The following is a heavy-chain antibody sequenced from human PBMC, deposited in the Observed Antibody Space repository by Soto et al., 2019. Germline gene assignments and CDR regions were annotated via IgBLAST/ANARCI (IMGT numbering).Heavy chain of an antibody. CDR3: ARGSSETVLHLGGLSLLFDY. V-gene: IGHV1-46*03. CDR2: INPSGGST. Sequence: ASVKVSCKASGYTFTSYYMHWVRQAPGQGLEWMGIINPSGGSTSYAQKFQGRVTMTRDTSTSTVYMELSSLRSEDTAVYYCARGSSETVLHLGGLSLLFDYWGQGTLVTVSS. J-gene: IGHJ4*02. CDR1: GYTFTSYY. D-gene: IGHD3-16*02.